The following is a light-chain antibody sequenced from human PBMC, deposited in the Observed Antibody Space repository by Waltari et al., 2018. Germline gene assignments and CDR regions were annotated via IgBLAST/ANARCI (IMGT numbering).Light chain of an antibody. J-gene: IGKJ4*01. Sequence: EIVLTQSPATLSLSSGDRATLSCRASQCVSSSLAWYQQRPGQAPRLLIYDASNRATGIPARFSGSGSGTDFTLTISSLEPEDFAVYYCQQRSSWPLTFGGGTKVEVK. V-gene: IGKV3-11*01. CDR3: QQRSSWPLT. CDR1: QCVSSS. CDR2: DAS.